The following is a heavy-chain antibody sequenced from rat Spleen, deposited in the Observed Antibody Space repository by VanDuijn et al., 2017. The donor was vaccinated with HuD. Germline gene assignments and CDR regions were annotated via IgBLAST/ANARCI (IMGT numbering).Heavy chain of an antibody. D-gene: IGHD1-10*01. V-gene: IGHV5-7*01. J-gene: IGHJ2*01. CDR3: ARRDNNYGY. CDR1: GFTFSDYN. Sequence: EVRLVESGGGLVQPGRSLKLSCAASGFTFSDYNMAWVRQAPKKGLEWVATISYDGSSTYYRDSVKGRFTISRDNAKSTLYLQIDSLRSEDTATYYCARRDNNYGYWGQGVMVTVSS. CDR2: ISYDGSST.